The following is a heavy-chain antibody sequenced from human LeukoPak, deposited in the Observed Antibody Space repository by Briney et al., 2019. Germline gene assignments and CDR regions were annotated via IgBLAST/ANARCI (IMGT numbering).Heavy chain of an antibody. Sequence: GGSLRLSCAASGFTFSSYAMSWVRQAPGKGLEWVSAISGSGGSTYYADSVKRRFTISRDNSKNTLYLQMNSLRAEDTAVYYCAKITVVVRAHDAFDIWGQGTMVTVSS. CDR3: AKITVVVRAHDAFDI. J-gene: IGHJ3*02. V-gene: IGHV3-23*01. CDR1: GFTFSSYA. CDR2: ISGSGGST. D-gene: IGHD3-22*01.